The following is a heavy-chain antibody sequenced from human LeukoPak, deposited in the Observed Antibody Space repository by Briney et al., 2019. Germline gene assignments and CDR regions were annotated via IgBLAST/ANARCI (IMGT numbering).Heavy chain of an antibody. Sequence: GGSLRLSCAASGFTFSGYAMSWVRQAPGKGLERVSAISGSGGSTYYADSVKGRFTISRDNSKNTLYLQMNSLRAEDTAVYYCAKGRWFGELLPNWFDPWGQGTLVTVSS. D-gene: IGHD3-10*01. J-gene: IGHJ5*02. V-gene: IGHV3-23*01. CDR1: GFTFSGYA. CDR2: ISGSGGST. CDR3: AKGRWFGELLPNWFDP.